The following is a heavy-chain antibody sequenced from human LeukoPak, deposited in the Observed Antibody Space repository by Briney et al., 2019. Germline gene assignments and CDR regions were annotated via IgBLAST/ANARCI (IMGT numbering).Heavy chain of an antibody. CDR3: ARVRRGDYFDY. Sequence: SETLSLTCTVSGGSISSGDYYWSWIRQPPGKGLEWIGYIYYSGSTYYNPSLKSRVTISVDTSKNQFSLKLSSVTAADTAVYYCARVRRGDYFDYWGQGTLVTVSS. J-gene: IGHJ4*02. CDR1: GGSISSGDYY. CDR2: IYYSGST. D-gene: IGHD3-10*01. V-gene: IGHV4-30-4*02.